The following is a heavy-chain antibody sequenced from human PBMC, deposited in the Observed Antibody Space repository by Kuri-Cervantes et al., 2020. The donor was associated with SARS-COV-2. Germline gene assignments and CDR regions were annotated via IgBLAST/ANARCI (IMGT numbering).Heavy chain of an antibody. D-gene: IGHD2-8*01. V-gene: IGHV3-30*18. J-gene: IGHJ4*02. Sequence: GGSLRLSCTASGFNFSTTDMHWVRQTPGKGLEWVAVISDDGKKKKCVASGKGRFTISRDNSQNTLYLQVKGLKSEDTAMYYCAKDRFGVHDFWGQGTLVTVSS. CDR3: AKDRFGVHDF. CDR2: ISDDGKKK. CDR1: GFNFSTTD.